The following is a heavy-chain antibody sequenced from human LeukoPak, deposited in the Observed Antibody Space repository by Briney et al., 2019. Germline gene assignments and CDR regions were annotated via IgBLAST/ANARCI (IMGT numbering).Heavy chain of an antibody. CDR3: ARARTTGSLNAFDI. D-gene: IGHD1-1*01. J-gene: IGHJ3*02. CDR1: GFTFSDYY. Sequence: GGSLRLSCAASGFTFSDYYMSWIRQAPGKGLEWVSYISSSGSTIYYADSVKGRFTISRDNAKNSLYLQMNSLRAEDTAVYYCARARTTGSLNAFDIWAKGQWSPSLQ. CDR2: ISSSGSTI. V-gene: IGHV3-11*01.